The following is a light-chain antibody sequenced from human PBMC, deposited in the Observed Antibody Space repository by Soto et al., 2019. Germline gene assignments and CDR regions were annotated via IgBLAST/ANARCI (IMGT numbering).Light chain of an antibody. CDR1: QSVSSSS. CDR3: QQYGCSPKT. J-gene: IGKJ2*01. Sequence: EIVLTQSPGTLSLSPGERATLSCRASQSVSSSSLAWYQQKPGQAPRLLIYGASSRATGIPDRFSGSGSGTAFTLTISRLEPEDSAVYYCQQYGCSPKTFGQGTKLEIK. V-gene: IGKV3-20*01. CDR2: GAS.